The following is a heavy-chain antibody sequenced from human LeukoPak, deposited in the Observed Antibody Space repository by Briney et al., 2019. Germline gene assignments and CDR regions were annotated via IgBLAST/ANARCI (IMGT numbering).Heavy chain of an antibody. D-gene: IGHD4-17*01. Sequence: PSETLSLTCAVSGGSISSSIHYWAWIRQPPGKGLEWIGSMYYSGSTYYNPSLKSRVTISVDTSKNQFSLKLSSVTAADTAVYYCARQVTRAEVNWFDPWGQGTLVTVSS. V-gene: IGHV4-39*01. CDR1: GGSISSSIHY. CDR2: MYYSGST. CDR3: ARQVTRAEVNWFDP. J-gene: IGHJ5*02.